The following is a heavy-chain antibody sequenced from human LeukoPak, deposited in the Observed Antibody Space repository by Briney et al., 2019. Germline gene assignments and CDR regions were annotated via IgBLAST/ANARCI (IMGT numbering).Heavy chain of an antibody. CDR2: ISYDAINT. Sequence: PGGSLRLSCAASGFTFSSNYMSWVRQAPGKGLEWVAIISYDAINTYYADSVKGRFTVSRDNSKNTLYLQMNSLRAEDMAVYYCARVRERGRTMGFGTFDIWGQGTMVTVSS. V-gene: IGHV3-30-3*01. D-gene: IGHD3-10*01. CDR3: ARVRERGRTMGFGTFDI. J-gene: IGHJ3*02. CDR1: GFTFSSNY.